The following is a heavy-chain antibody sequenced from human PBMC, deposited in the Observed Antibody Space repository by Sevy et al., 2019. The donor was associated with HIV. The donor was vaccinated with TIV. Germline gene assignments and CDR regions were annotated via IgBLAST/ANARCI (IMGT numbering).Heavy chain of an antibody. V-gene: IGHV3-20*04. CDR1: GFTFDDYG. CDR3: ARDRAGVGGTTTFDY. CDR2: INWNGGST. J-gene: IGHJ4*02. D-gene: IGHD1-26*01. Sequence: GGSLRLSCAASGFTFDDYGMSWVRQAPGKGLEWVSGINWNGGSTGYADSVKGRFTISRDNSKNTLYLQMNSLRAEDTAVYYCARDRAGVGGTTTFDYWGQGALVTVSS.